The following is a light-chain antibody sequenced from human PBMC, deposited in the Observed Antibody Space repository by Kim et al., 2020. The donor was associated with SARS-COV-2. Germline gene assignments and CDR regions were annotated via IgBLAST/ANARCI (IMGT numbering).Light chain of an antibody. Sequence: ISKYLSWYQQKPGKAPKLLIDAVSGLQSGVPSKFNGSGSGTDFTLTISSLQPEDFATYYCQQSYSTPRTFGQGTKVDIK. V-gene: IGKV1-39*01. CDR3: QQSYSTPRT. J-gene: IGKJ1*01. CDR1: ISKY. CDR2: AVS.